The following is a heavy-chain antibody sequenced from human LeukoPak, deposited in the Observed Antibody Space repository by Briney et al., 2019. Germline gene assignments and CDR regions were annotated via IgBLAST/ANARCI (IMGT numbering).Heavy chain of an antibody. CDR1: GGSISSGGYS. Sequence: SQTLSLTCAVSGGSISSGGYSWSWIRQPPGKGLEWIGYIYYSGSTYYNPSLKSRVTISVDTSKNQFSLKLSSVTAADTAVYYCASGLWLYYFDYWGQGTLVTVSS. D-gene: IGHD3-22*01. J-gene: IGHJ4*02. V-gene: IGHV4-31*11. CDR2: IYYSGST. CDR3: ASGLWLYYFDY.